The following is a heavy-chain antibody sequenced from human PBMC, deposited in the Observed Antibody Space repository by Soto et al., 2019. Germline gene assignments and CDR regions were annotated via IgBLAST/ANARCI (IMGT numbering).Heavy chain of an antibody. CDR3: AAGYTTGLDGFDI. CDR2: IYPDDSDA. CDR1: GYTFSNHW. D-gene: IGHD2-2*02. J-gene: IGHJ3*02. Sequence: GESLKLSCHGSGYTFSNHWIGRVRPLPGKGLEWMGIIYPDDSDARYSPSFQGLVTLSVDKSISTAYLQWRSLKASDSAMYYCAAGYTTGLDGFDIWGQGTMVTVSS. V-gene: IGHV5-51*01.